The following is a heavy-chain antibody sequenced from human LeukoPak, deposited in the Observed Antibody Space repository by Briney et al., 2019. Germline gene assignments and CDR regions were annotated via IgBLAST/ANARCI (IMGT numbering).Heavy chain of an antibody. CDR2: ILRATTYYSGNT. J-gene: IGHJ6*03. D-gene: IGHD3-3*01. V-gene: IGHV4-39*01. CDR1: GGSISETNHH. Sequence: PSETLSLTCTVSGGSISETNHHWGWIRQPPGKGLEWVGSILRATTYYSGNTLYNPSLKSRVTMSVDTSKNQFSLKLSSVTAADRAIHYCARISYDFWSSYAPHYYHMDVWGKGTTVTVSS. CDR3: ARISYDFWSSYAPHYYHMDV.